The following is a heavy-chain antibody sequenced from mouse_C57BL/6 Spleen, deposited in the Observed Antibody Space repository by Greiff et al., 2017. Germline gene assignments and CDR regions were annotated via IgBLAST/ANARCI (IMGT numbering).Heavy chain of an antibody. J-gene: IGHJ3*01. CDR2: INPNNGGT. V-gene: IGHV1-26*01. Sequence: VQLQQSGPELVKPGASVKISCKASGYTFTDYYMNWVKQSHGKSLEWIGDINPNNGGTSYNQKFKGKATLTVDKSSSTAYMELRSLTSEDSAVYYCARKVYYGGFAYWGQGTLVTVSA. CDR3: ARKVYYGGFAY. D-gene: IGHD1-1*01. CDR1: GYTFTDYY.